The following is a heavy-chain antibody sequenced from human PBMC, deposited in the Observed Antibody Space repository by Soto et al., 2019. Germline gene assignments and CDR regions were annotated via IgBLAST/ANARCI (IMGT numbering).Heavy chain of an antibody. CDR1: GYIFATSY. Sequence: PGESLKISCKASGYIFATSYIGWVRQMPGKGLEWMGIIYPGVSDARYSPSFQGLVTISTDNSVTTAYLQWSSLKASDTAMYYCARHQAAAPDPFDAFDIWGQGTMVTVSS. D-gene: IGHD6-25*01. J-gene: IGHJ3*02. V-gene: IGHV5-51*01. CDR2: IYPGVSDA. CDR3: ARHQAAAPDPFDAFDI.